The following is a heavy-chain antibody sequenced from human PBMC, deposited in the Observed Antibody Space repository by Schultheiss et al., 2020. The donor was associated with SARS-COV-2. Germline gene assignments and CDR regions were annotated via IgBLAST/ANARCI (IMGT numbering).Heavy chain of an antibody. CDR3: ARAPKGIAAAGGGPMDV. J-gene: IGHJ6*02. V-gene: IGHV4-59*08. CDR2: IYYSGST. Sequence: GSLRLSCAASGFTLSSYSMNWVRQAPGKGLAWIGYIYYSGSTYYNPSIKSRVTISVDTSKNQFSLKLRSVTAADTAVYYCARAPKGIAAAGGGPMDVWGQGGTVTVAS. D-gene: IGHD6-13*01. CDR1: GFTLSSYS.